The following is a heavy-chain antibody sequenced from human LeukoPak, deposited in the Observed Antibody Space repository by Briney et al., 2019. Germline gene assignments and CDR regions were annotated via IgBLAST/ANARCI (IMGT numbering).Heavy chain of an antibody. Sequence: ASVKVSCKASGYTFTSYGVSWVRQAPGRGLEWVGWISAYNGNTNYAQKLQGRVTMTTDTSTSTAYMELRSLRSDDTAVYYCARAYYGSGSYQFDPWGQGTLVTVSS. J-gene: IGHJ5*02. CDR2: ISAYNGNT. D-gene: IGHD3-10*01. CDR3: ARAYYGSGSYQFDP. V-gene: IGHV1-18*01. CDR1: GYTFTSYG.